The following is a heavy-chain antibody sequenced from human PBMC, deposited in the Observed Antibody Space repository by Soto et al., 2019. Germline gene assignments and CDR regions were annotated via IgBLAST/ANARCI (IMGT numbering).Heavy chain of an antibody. J-gene: IGHJ3*01. Sequence: EVQLMESGGGLVQPGGSLRLSCASSGFTLSMSAVTWVRQAPGKGLEWVSYISDSGDRTYYADSVKGRFTIARDRSKNTVSLQMDSLRAEDTAVYYSAKDRGIIVKAGDAFDVWGQGTKVTVSS. V-gene: IGHV3-23*01. CDR1: GFTLSMSA. CDR2: ISDSGDRT. CDR3: AKDRGIIVKAGDAFDV. D-gene: IGHD3-16*02.